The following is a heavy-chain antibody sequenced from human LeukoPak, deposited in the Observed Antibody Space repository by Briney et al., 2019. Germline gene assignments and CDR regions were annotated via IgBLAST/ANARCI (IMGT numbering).Heavy chain of an antibody. CDR1: GGSISSYY. J-gene: IGHJ3*02. CDR3: ARDRGGYSYGDHDAFDI. D-gene: IGHD5-18*01. Sequence: PSETLSLTCTVSGGSISSYYWSWIRQPPGQGLEWIGYIYYSGSTNYNPSLKSRVTISVDTSKYQFSLKLSSVTAADTAVYYCARDRGGYSYGDHDAFDIWGQGTMVTVSS. CDR2: IYYSGST. V-gene: IGHV4-59*01.